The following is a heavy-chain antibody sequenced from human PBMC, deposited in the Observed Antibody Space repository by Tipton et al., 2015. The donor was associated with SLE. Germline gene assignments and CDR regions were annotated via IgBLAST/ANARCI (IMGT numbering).Heavy chain of an antibody. J-gene: IGHJ3*02. V-gene: IGHV4-59*11. CDR2: IYNSGSG. CDR3: ARSDYYDSSGYYSYALDI. CDR1: GGSISSHY. D-gene: IGHD3-22*01. Sequence: LALTCTVSGGSISSHYWSWIRQPPGKGLEWIGYIYNSGSGNYNPSLKSRVTISVDTSKNQFSLKLSSVSAADTAVYYCARSDYYDSSGYYSYALDIWGQGTMVTVSS.